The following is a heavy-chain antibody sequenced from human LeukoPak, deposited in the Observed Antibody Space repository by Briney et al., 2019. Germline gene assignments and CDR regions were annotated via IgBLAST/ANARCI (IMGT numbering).Heavy chain of an antibody. Sequence: GGSLRLSCAASGFTFDDYGMSWVRQAPGKGLEWVSVTYSGGTTYYADSVKDRFTISRDNSKNTLYLQMNSLRVEDTAVYYCARAPYGSGSFYDYWGQGTLVTVSS. V-gene: IGHV3-66*01. CDR1: GFTFDDYG. CDR3: ARAPYGSGSFYDY. D-gene: IGHD3-10*01. J-gene: IGHJ4*02. CDR2: TYSGGTT.